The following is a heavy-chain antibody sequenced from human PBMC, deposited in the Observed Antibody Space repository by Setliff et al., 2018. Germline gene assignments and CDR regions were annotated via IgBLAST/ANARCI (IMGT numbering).Heavy chain of an antibody. V-gene: IGHV1-18*01. CDR2: INNYSFKT. CDR1: GYTFTNYG. J-gene: IGHJ4*02. CDR3: ARINFYVSSGYYYAPDY. Sequence: GASVKVSCKTSGYTFTNYGITWVRQAPGQGLERMGWINNYSFKTNYPQKFLGRVTVTTDTSTGTAYMELGSLTSDDTAIYYCARINFYVSSGYYYAPDYWGPGTLVPSPQ. D-gene: IGHD3-22*01.